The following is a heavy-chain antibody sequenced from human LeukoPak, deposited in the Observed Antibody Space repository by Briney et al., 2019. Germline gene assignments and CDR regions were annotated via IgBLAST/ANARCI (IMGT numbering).Heavy chain of an antibody. D-gene: IGHD6-19*01. CDR1: GYSISSGYY. Sequence: SSETLSLTCTVSGYSISSGYYWGWIRQPPGKGLEWIGSIYHSGSTHYNPSLKSRVTISVDTSKNQFSLKLSSVTAADTAVYYCARGPPRYSSGWGQGTLVTVSS. CDR3: ARGPPRYSSG. J-gene: IGHJ4*02. CDR2: IYHSGST. V-gene: IGHV4-38-2*02.